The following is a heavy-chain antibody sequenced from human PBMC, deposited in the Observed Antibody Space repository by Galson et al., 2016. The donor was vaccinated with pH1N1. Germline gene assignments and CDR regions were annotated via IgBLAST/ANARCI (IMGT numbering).Heavy chain of an antibody. V-gene: IGHV3-7*01. CDR2: INQDGSRK. Sequence: SLRLSCAASGFIFSDYWMSWVRQAPGKGLEWVAKINQDGSRKYYVDSMKGRCTISRDHAENSLSLQMNSLRVEDTALYYCATEDYYTSLYWGQGILVTVSS. D-gene: IGHD1-26*01. CDR1: GFIFSDYW. J-gene: IGHJ4*02. CDR3: ATEDYYTSLY.